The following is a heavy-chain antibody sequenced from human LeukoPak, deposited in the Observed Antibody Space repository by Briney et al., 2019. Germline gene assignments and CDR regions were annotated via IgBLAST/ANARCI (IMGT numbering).Heavy chain of an antibody. Sequence: GGSLRLSCAASGFRFSGFWMSWVRQAPGKGLEWVANIKEDGSDTYYVDSVKGRFTISRDNAKNSVYLQMSSLRDEDTAVYYCTRDPPHGVYDSSDTPFDYWGQGTLVIVSS. CDR2: IKEDGSDT. CDR3: TRDPPHGVYDSSDTPFDY. V-gene: IGHV3-7*01. D-gene: IGHD3-22*01. J-gene: IGHJ4*02. CDR1: GFRFSGFW.